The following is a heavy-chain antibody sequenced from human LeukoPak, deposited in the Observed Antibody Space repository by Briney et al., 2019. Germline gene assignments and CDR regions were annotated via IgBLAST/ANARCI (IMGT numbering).Heavy chain of an antibody. CDR1: GGSIGSYH. CDR2: VHYTWNA. Sequence: PSETLSLTCSVSGGSIGSYHWSWIRQPPGKGLEWIGHVHYTWNAKYNPSLKSRVTISLDRSSNQFSLRLSSVSAADTAVYHCARVASKGGMDVWGQGTTVTVSS. D-gene: IGHD5/OR15-5a*01. V-gene: IGHV4-59*01. J-gene: IGHJ6*02. CDR3: ARVASKGGMDV.